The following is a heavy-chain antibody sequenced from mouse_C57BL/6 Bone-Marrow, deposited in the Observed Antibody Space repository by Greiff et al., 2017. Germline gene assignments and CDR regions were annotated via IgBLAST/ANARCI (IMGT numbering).Heavy chain of an antibody. J-gene: IGHJ3*01. CDR1: GYTFTDYY. V-gene: IGHV1-84*01. D-gene: IGHD2-3*01. CDR2: IYPGSGNT. CDR3: ARWWLLRDTSFAY. Sequence: QVQLKESGPELVKPGASVKISCKASGYTFTDYYINWVKQRPGQGLEWIGWIYPGSGNTKYNEKFKGKATLTVDTSSSTAYMHLSSLTSEDSAVYVCARWWLLRDTSFAYWGQGTLVTVSA.